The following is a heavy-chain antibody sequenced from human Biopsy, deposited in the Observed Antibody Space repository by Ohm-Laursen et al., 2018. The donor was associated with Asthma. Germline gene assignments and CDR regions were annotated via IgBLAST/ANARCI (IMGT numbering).Heavy chain of an antibody. CDR1: GFTFSSFG. Sequence: SLRLSCAASGFTFSSFGINWVRQAPGKGLEWVAVISYDGSDKYYADSVKGRFTISRDNSKNTLYLQMNSLRAEDTAVYYCAKGHGDYVFPYFQHWGQGTLVTVSS. CDR2: ISYDGSDK. J-gene: IGHJ1*01. D-gene: IGHD4-17*01. CDR3: AKGHGDYVFPYFQH. V-gene: IGHV3-30*18.